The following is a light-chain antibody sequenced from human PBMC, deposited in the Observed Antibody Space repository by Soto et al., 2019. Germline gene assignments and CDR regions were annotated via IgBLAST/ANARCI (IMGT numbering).Light chain of an antibody. CDR2: DVS. Sequence: QSALTQPGSVSGSPGQSITISCIGTGTDVGGYKYVSWYQQHPVKAPKLIIYDVSERPSGVSNHFSGSKSGNTASLTISGLQAEDEADYYCTSYTSSNTLVFGTGTKLTVL. CDR1: GTDVGGYKY. J-gene: IGLJ1*01. CDR3: TSYTSSNTLV. V-gene: IGLV2-14*03.